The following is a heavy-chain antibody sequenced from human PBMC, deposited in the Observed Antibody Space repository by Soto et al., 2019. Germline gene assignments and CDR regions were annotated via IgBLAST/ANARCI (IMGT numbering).Heavy chain of an antibody. CDR2: INPNGGAT. CDR3: ARESGGATATLDYYYFYMDV. V-gene: IGHV1-2*02. J-gene: IGHJ6*03. D-gene: IGHD5-12*01. Sequence: QVQLVQSGAEVKKPGASEKVSCKTSGDSFSAFYLHWVRQAPGQGLEWLGWINPNGGATKYAQKFRGRVAMTRDTSIRTAYLELSSLRSDDTAIYYCARESGGATATLDYYYFYMDVWGKGTTVTVSS. CDR1: GDSFSAFY.